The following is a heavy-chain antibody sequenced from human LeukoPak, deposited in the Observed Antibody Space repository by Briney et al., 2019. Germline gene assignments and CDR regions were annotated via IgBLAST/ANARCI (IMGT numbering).Heavy chain of an antibody. CDR2: ISSSGSTI. V-gene: IGHV3-11*04. Sequence: PGGSLRLSCAAPGFTFSDYYMSWIRQAPGKGLEWVSYISSSGSTIYYADSVKGRFTISRDNAKNSLYLQMNSLRAEDTAVYYCASPSYDFWSGFYYWGQGTLVTVSS. J-gene: IGHJ4*02. D-gene: IGHD3-3*01. CDR1: GFTFSDYY. CDR3: ASPSYDFWSGFYY.